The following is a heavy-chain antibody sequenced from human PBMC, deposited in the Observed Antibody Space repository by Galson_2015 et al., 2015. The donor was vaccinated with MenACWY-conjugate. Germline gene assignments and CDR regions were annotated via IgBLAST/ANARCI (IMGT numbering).Heavy chain of an antibody. J-gene: IGHJ4*02. CDR1: GGSISNSGHY. D-gene: IGHD1-7*01. Sequence: ETLSLTCTVSGGSISNSGHYWGWVRQPPGKGPEWIGSIHSNGNTYYHPSLRSRVTISVDTSKNHNSLRLSSVTAADTAIYYCAKDFGNYRIDYWGRGTLVTV. CDR2: IHSNGNT. CDR3: AKDFGNYRIDY. V-gene: IGHV4-39*02.